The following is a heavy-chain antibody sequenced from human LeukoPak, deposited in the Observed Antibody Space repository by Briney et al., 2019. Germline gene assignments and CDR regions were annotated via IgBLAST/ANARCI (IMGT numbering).Heavy chain of an antibody. Sequence: GGSLRLSCAASGFTFSTHAIHWVRQAPGKGLEWVAVMSYDGNNKYYADSVKGRFTISRDNSKNTLYLEMNNLIIEDTAVYHCARDGDTAIRGVNFDYWGQGTLVTVSS. D-gene: IGHD3-10*01. CDR3: ARDGDTAIRGVNFDY. CDR1: GFTFSTHA. V-gene: IGHV3-30-3*01. J-gene: IGHJ4*02. CDR2: MSYDGNNK.